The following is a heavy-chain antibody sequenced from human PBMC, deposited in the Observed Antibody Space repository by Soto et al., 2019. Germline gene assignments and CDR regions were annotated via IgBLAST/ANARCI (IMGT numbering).Heavy chain of an antibody. V-gene: IGHV3-9*02. CDR2: ISSNSDTI. J-gene: IGHJ4*02. CDR1: GFTADDYA. Sequence: EVQLVESGGGLVQPGRSLRLSCVASGFTADDYAMHWVREAPGKGLEWVSGISSNSDTIDYADSVKGRFTISRDNAKNSLFLQMNRLRPETTALYYCAQDMKWGGMTTIHYFDSWGQGPLVTVSS. D-gene: IGHD4-17*01. CDR3: AQDMKWGGMTTIHYFDS.